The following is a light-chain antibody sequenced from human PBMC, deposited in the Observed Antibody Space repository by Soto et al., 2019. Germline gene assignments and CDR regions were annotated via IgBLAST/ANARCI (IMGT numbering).Light chain of an antibody. J-gene: IGKJ1*01. V-gene: IGKV1-27*01. CDR2: GAS. CDR3: QNYHSAPWT. Sequence: IQMTQSPSALSASVGDRVTITCRASQGISNFLAWYQQKPGKVPTLLVYGASTLQSGVPSLFSGSGSGTDFTLTISSLRPEDIATYYCQNYHSAPWTFGQGTTVEVK. CDR1: QGISNF.